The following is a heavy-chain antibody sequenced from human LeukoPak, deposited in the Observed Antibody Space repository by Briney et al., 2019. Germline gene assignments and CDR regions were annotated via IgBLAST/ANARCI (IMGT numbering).Heavy chain of an antibody. CDR2: INPNSGDT. CDR3: ARVYSSSLDY. J-gene: IGHJ4*02. Sequence: GASVKVSCKASGYTFTGYYLHWVRQAPGQGLEWMGWINPNSGDTNYAQKFQGRVTMTRDTSISTACMELSRLRSDDTAVYFCARVYSSSLDYWGQGTLVTVSS. D-gene: IGHD6-6*01. CDR1: GYTFTGYY. V-gene: IGHV1-2*02.